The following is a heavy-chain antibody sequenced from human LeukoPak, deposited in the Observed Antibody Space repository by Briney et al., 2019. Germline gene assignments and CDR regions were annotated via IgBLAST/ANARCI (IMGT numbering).Heavy chain of an antibody. J-gene: IGHJ4*02. CDR2: ISYDGNTI. Sequence: GGSLRLSCAVSGFTFSSYWMHWVRQAPGKGLQWVAVISYDGNTIHYADSVKGRFIISRDTSKNTLYLQMNSLRAEDTAVYYCARSGGLQKFDYWGQGTLVTVSS. D-gene: IGHD4-11*01. CDR1: GFTFSSYW. V-gene: IGHV3-30-3*01. CDR3: ARSGGLQKFDY.